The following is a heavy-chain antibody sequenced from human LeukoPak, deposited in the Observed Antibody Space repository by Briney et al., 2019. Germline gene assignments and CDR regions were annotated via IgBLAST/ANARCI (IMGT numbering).Heavy chain of an antibody. D-gene: IGHD2-2*01. CDR2: IHRDDKT. CDR1: GFTFSGYA. Sequence: GGSLRLSCAASGFTFSGYAMNWVRRAPGKGLEWVSFIHRDDKTYYADSVKGRFTMSRDSSKNTLYLQMNSLGADDTAVYYCARGVISTPSYFDCWGQGILVTVSS. J-gene: IGHJ4*02. CDR3: ARGVISTPSYFDC. V-gene: IGHV3-53*01.